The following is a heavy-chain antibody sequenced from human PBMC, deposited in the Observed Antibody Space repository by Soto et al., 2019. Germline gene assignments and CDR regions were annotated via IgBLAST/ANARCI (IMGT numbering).Heavy chain of an antibody. CDR2: IYYSGST. CDR1: GGSISSSSYY. Sequence: SETLSLTCTVSGGSISSSSYYWGWIRQPPGKGLEWIGSIYYSGSTYYNPSLKSRVTISVDTSKNQFSLKLSSVTAADTAVYYCASPLGMVIPIDYWGQATPVTVSS. CDR3: ASPLGMVIPIDY. V-gene: IGHV4-39*01. J-gene: IGHJ4*02. D-gene: IGHD3-3*01.